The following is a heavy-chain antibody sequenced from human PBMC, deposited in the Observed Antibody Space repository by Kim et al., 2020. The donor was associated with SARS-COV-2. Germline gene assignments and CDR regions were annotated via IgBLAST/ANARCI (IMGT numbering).Heavy chain of an antibody. CDR3: ARDMYGGNLGVSWYFDY. CDR1: GGTFSSYA. V-gene: IGHV1-69*13. D-gene: IGHD2-15*01. J-gene: IGHJ4*02. Sequence: SVKVSCKASGGTFSSYAISWVRQAPGQGLEWMGGIIPIFGTANYAQKFQGRVTITADESTSTAYMELSSLRSEDTAVYYCARDMYGGNLGVSWYFDYWGQGTLVTVSS. CDR2: IIPIFGTA.